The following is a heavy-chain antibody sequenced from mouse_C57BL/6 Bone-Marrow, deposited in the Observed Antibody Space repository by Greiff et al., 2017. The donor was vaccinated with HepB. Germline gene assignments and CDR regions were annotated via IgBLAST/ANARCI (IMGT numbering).Heavy chain of an antibody. J-gene: IGHJ2*01. CDR2: INPSSGYT. CDR3: ARPPTGWGFDY. Sequence: VQLVESGAELARPGASVKMSCKASGYTFTSYTMHWVKQRPGQGLEWIGYINPSSGYTKYNQKFKDKATLTADKSSSTAYMQLSSLTSEDSAVYYCARPPTGWGFDYWGQGTTLTVSS. V-gene: IGHV1-4*01. CDR1: GYTFTSYT. D-gene: IGHD1-2*01.